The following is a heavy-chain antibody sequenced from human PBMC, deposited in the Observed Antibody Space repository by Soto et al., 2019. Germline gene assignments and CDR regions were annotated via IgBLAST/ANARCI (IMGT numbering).Heavy chain of an antibody. D-gene: IGHD6-13*01. J-gene: IGHJ5*02. V-gene: IGHV4-30-4*01. CDR1: GVSISSGDYY. CDR2: IYYSGST. CDR3: ARIIAAAGPVRRSNWFDP. Sequence: ASETLSLTCTVSGVSISSGDYYWSWIRKPPGKGLEWIGYIYYSGSTYYNPSLKSRVTISVDTSKNQFSLKLSSVTAADTAVYYCARIIAAAGPVRRSNWFDPWGQGTLVTVSS.